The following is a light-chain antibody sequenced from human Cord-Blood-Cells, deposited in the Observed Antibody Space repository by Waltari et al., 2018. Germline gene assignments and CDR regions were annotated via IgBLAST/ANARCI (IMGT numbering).Light chain of an antibody. CDR3: QQYGSSPLT. V-gene: IGKV3-20*01. J-gene: IGKJ4*01. CDR2: GAS. Sequence: IVLPQYPGTLSLSPGERATLPCRASQSVSSSYLAWYQQKPGQAPRLLIYGASSRATGIPDRFSGSGSGTDFTLTISRLEPEDFAVYYCQQYGSSPLTFGGGTKVEIK. CDR1: QSVSSSY.